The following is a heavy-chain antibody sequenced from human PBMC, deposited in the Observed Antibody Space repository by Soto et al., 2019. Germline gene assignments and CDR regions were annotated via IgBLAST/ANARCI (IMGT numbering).Heavy chain of an antibody. CDR1: GYTFTSYG. CDR3: ARENKYGVLFLGGWVRRYSGYDFAFDI. J-gene: IGHJ3*02. Sequence: GASVKVSCKASGYTFTSYGISWVRQAPGQGLEWMGWISAYNGNTNYAQKLQGRVTMTTDTSTSTAYMELRSLRSDDTAVYYYARENKYGVLFLGGWVRRYSGYDFAFDIWGQGTMVTVSS. D-gene: IGHD5-12*01. V-gene: IGHV1-18*01. CDR2: ISAYNGNT.